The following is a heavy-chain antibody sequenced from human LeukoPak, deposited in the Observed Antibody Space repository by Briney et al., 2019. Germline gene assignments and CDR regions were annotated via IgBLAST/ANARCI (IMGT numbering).Heavy chain of an antibody. CDR3: ARDEANLDY. V-gene: IGHV3-11*06. CDR1: GFTFSDYY. Sequence: GGSLRLSCAASGFTFSDYYMSWIRQAPGKGLEWVPYISSSSSYTNYADSVKGRFTISRDNAKNSLYLQMNSLRAEDTAVYYCARDEANLDYWGQGTLVTVSS. CDR2: ISSSSSYT. J-gene: IGHJ4*02. D-gene: IGHD4/OR15-4a*01.